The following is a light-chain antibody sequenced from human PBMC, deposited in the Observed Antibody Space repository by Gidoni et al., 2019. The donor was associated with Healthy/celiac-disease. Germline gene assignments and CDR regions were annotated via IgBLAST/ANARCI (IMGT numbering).Light chain of an antibody. V-gene: IGKV3-20*01. CDR3: QQYGSSSWT. Sequence: EIVLTQSPGTLSVSPGERATLSCRARQSVSSSYLAWYQQKPGQAPRLLIYGASSRATGTPDRCSGSGSGTDFTLTISRLEPEDFAVYYCQQYGSSSWTFGQXTKVEIK. CDR1: QSVSSSY. J-gene: IGKJ1*01. CDR2: GAS.